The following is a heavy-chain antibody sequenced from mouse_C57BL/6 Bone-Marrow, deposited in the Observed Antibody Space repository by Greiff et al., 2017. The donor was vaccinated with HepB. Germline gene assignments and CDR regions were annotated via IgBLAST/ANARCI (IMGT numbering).Heavy chain of an antibody. V-gene: IGHV5-9-1*02. CDR3: TREGLRREYYYAMDY. CDR2: ISSGGDYI. CDR1: GFTFSSYA. Sequence: EVKLQESGEGLVKPGGSLKLSCAASGFTFSSYAMSWVRQTPEKRLEWVAYISSGGDYIYYADTVKGRFTISRDNARNTLYLQMSSLKSEDTAMYYCTREGLRREYYYAMDYWGQGTSVTVSS. J-gene: IGHJ4*01. D-gene: IGHD2-4*01.